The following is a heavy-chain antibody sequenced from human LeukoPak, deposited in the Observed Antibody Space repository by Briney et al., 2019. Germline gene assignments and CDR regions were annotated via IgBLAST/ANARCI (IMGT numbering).Heavy chain of an antibody. V-gene: IGHV1-69*04. CDR1: GGTFSSYA. Sequence: VKVSCKASGGTFSSYAISWVRQAPGQGLEWMGRIIPVLGIANYAQKFQGRVTITADKSTSTAYMELSSLRSEDTAVYYCAREATDDYGGNSGDYFDYWGQGTLVTVSS. J-gene: IGHJ4*02. D-gene: IGHD4-23*01. CDR3: AREATDDYGGNSGDYFDY. CDR2: IIPVLGIA.